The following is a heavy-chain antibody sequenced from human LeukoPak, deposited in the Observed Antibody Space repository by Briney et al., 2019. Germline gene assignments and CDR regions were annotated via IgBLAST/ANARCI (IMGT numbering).Heavy chain of an antibody. CDR3: ARTEAFCSDTSCSNWFDP. CDR2: IHHSGST. J-gene: IGHJ5*02. Sequence: SGTLSLTCAVSGGSVSRSNWWNWVRQPPGKGLEWIGEIHHSGSTNYNPSLKSRVTMSVDKSKNQFSLKLSSVTAADTAVYYCARTEAFCSDTSCSNWFDPWGQGTLVTVSS. CDR1: GGSVSRSNW. V-gene: IGHV4-4*02. D-gene: IGHD2-2*01.